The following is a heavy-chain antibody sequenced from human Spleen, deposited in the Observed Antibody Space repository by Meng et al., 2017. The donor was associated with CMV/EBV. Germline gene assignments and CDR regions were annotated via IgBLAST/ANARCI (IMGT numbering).Heavy chain of an antibody. CDR2: ISSSSTYI. V-gene: IGHV3-21*01. J-gene: IGHJ4*02. CDR1: GFAFSSDS. CDR3: ARDGPGYAHGY. D-gene: IGHD2-2*03. Sequence: GESLKISCAASGFAFSSDSMSWVRQAPGTGLEWVSSISSSSTYIYYADSLKGRFTISRDNAKNSVYLQMNSLRVEDTAVYYCARDGPGYAHGYWGQGTLVTVSS.